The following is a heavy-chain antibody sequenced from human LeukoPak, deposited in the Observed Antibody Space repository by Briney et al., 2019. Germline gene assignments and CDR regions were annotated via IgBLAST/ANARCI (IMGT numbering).Heavy chain of an antibody. J-gene: IGHJ3*02. Sequence: PGGSLRVSCAASGFSFSTYWIHWVRQAPGKGLVWVSRIDSDGLSTIYADSVKGRFTISRDNAKNTLYLQMNSLRAEDTAVYYCARGGGDHAFDIWGQGTMVTVSS. D-gene: IGHD2-21*02. CDR1: GFSFSTYW. CDR2: IDSDGLST. CDR3: ARGGGDHAFDI. V-gene: IGHV3-74*01.